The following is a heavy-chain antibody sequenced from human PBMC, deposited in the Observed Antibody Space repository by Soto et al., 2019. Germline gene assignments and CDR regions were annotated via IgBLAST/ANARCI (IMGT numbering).Heavy chain of an antibody. CDR2: IYPGDSDT. D-gene: IGHD6-6*01. V-gene: IGHV5-51*01. Sequence: GESLKISCKGSGYSFTSYWIDWVRQMPGKGLEWMGIIYPGDSDTRYSPSFQGQVTISADKSISTAYLQWSSLKASDAAMYYCASLYSSSSSYYGMDVWGQGTTVTVSS. CDR1: GYSFTSYW. CDR3: ASLYSSSSSYYGMDV. J-gene: IGHJ6*02.